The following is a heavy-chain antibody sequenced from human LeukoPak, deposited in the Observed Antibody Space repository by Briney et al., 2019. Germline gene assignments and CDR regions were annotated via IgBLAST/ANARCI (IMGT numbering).Heavy chain of an antibody. J-gene: IGHJ4*02. CDR3: ARGYCTNGVCYSFDY. CDR2: ISAYNGNT. D-gene: IGHD2-8*01. Sequence: ASVKVSCKAFGYTFTSYGISWVRQAPGQGLEWMGWISAYNGNTNYAQKLQGRVTMTTDTSTSTAYMELRSLRSDDTAVYYCARGYCTNGVCYSFDYWGQGTLVTVSS. V-gene: IGHV1-18*01. CDR1: GYTFTSYG.